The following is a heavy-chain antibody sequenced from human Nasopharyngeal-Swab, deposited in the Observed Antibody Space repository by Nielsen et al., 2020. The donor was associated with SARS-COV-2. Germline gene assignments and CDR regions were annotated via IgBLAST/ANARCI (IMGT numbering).Heavy chain of an antibody. J-gene: IGHJ6*03. D-gene: IGHD6-13*01. V-gene: IGHV1-18*01. Sequence: VGQAPGQGLEWMGWISAYNGNTNYAQKLQGRVTMTTDTSTSTAYMELRSLRSDDTAVYYCARDFGIAAAGGYYYYYYMDVWGKGTTVTVSS. CDR3: ARDFGIAAAGGYYYYYYMDV. CDR2: ISAYNGNT.